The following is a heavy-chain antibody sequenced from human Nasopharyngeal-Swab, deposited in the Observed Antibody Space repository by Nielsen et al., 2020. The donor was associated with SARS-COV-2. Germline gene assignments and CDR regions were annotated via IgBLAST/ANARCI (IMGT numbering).Heavy chain of an antibody. CDR1: GGSITSDY. J-gene: IGHJ4*02. Sequence: SETLSLTCTVSGGSITSDYWSWIRQPPGKGLEWIGYIHYSGHAMYNPSLRSRATISFDTSKNHFSLTLRSVTAADTAVYYCARHPPLSGFDYWGQGTLVTVPS. V-gene: IGHV4-59*08. D-gene: IGHD3-9*01. CDR3: ARHPPLSGFDY. CDR2: IHYSGHA.